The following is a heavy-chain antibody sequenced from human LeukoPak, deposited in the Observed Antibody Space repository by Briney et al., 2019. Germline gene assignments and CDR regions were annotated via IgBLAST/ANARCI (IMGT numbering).Heavy chain of an antibody. J-gene: IGHJ4*02. CDR2: ISGSGGST. V-gene: IGHV3-23*01. D-gene: IGHD4-17*01. CDR3: AKDPEPSGFGDSLDY. CDR1: GFTFSSYA. Sequence: GGSLRLSCAASGFTFSSYAMSWVRQAPGKGLEWVSAISGSGGSTYYADSVKGRFTISRDNSKNTLYLQMNSLRAEDTAVYYCAKDPEPSGFGDSLDYWGQGTLVTVSS.